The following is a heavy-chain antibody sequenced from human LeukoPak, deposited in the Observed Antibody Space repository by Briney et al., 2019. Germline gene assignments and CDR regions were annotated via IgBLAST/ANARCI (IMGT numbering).Heavy chain of an antibody. D-gene: IGHD2-15*01. CDR3: AANVGYCSGGSCYPVDY. Sequence: SETLSLTCTVSGGSISSYYWSWLRQPAGKGVEWIGRIYTRGSTNYNPSLKSRVTMSVATSKNHFSLKLSSVTAADTAVYYCAANVGYCSGGSCYPVDYWGQGTLVTVSS. J-gene: IGHJ4*02. CDR1: GGSISSYY. V-gene: IGHV4-4*07. CDR2: IYTRGST.